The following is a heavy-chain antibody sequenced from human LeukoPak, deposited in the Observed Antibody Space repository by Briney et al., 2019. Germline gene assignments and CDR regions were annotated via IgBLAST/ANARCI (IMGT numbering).Heavy chain of an antibody. CDR1: GLTFSDYD. J-gene: IGHJ4*02. D-gene: IGHD6-19*01. CDR3: ARGRRLVF. V-gene: IGHV3-7*01. Sequence: AGGSLRLSCAASGLTFSDYDMGWVRQAPGKGPEWVANIKQDGSEKYYVDSVKGRFTISRDNAKNSLYLQMNGLRAEGTAVYYCARGRRLVFRGQGTLVTVSS. CDR2: IKQDGSEK.